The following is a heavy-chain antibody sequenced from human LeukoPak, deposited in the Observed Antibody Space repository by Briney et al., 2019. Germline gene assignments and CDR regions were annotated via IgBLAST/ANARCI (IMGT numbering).Heavy chain of an antibody. Sequence: PGGSLRLSCAASGFTFSSYEMNWVRQAPGKGLEWVSYISSSGSTIYYADSVKGRITISRDNAKNSLYLQMNSLRAEDTAVYYCARAPTVEGGMDVWGQGTTVTVSS. J-gene: IGHJ6*02. CDR2: ISSSGSTI. V-gene: IGHV3-48*03. CDR3: ARAPTVEGGMDV. D-gene: IGHD4-23*01. CDR1: GFTFSSYE.